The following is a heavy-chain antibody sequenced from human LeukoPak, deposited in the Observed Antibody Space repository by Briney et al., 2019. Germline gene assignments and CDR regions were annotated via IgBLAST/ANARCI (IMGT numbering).Heavy chain of an antibody. J-gene: IGHJ4*02. CDR3: ARSVAARPVYFDY. CDR1: GGSISSYY. CDR2: IYYSGST. V-gene: IGHV4-59*01. Sequence: SETLSLTCTVSGGSISSYYWSWIRQPPGKGLEWIGYIYYSGSTNYNPSLKSRVTISVDTSKNQFSLKLSSVTAADTAVYYCARSVAARPVYFDYWGQGTLATVSS. D-gene: IGHD6-6*01.